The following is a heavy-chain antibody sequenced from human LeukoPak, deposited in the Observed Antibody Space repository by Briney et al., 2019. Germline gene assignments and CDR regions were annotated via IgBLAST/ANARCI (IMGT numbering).Heavy chain of an antibody. J-gene: IGHJ4*02. D-gene: IGHD3-3*01. CDR2: IIPILGIA. Sequence: SVKVSCKASGGTFSSYAISWVRQAPGQGLEWMGRIIPILGIANYAQKFQGRVTITADKSTSTAYMELSSLRSEDTAVYYCAKDGERFLEWSPPLGYWGQGTLVTVSS. CDR1: GGTFSSYA. CDR3: AKDGERFLEWSPPLGY. V-gene: IGHV1-69*04.